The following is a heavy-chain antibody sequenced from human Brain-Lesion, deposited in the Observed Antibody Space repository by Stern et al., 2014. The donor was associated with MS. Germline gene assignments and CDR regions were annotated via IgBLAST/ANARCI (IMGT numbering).Heavy chain of an antibody. D-gene: IGHD3-3*01. J-gene: IGHJ6*02. Sequence: QVQLVQSGAEVQKPGASVKVSCKTSGYIFTGYYIHWGRQAPGQGLEWMAWINPNTGGTKYAQKFQGKVTMSRDTSISTAYVELSSLTSDDTAVYYCARDQRGITIFGVVTDYYYLGMDVWGQGTTVTVSS. CDR1: GYIFTGYY. CDR2: INPNTGGT. CDR3: ARDQRGITIFGVVTDYYYLGMDV. V-gene: IGHV1-2*02.